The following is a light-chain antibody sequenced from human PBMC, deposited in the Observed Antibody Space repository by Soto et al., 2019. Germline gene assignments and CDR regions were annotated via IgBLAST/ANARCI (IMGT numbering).Light chain of an antibody. Sequence: DIQMTQSPSTLSASVGDRVTITCRASQSISSWLAWYQQKPGKAPKLLIYKASSLASGVPSRFSGSGSGTEVTLTISSLQPDDFATYYCQQYSSSPYSFGQGTKLEIK. CDR3: QQYSSSPYS. V-gene: IGKV1-5*03. CDR2: KAS. J-gene: IGKJ2*01. CDR1: QSISSW.